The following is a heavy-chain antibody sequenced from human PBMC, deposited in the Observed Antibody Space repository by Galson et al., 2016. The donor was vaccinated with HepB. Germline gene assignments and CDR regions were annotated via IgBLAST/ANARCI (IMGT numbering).Heavy chain of an antibody. CDR1: GFTFDSYA. V-gene: IGHV3-30*04. D-gene: IGHD5-24*01. Sequence: SLRLSCAASGFTFDSYAMYWVRQTPGKGLEWMAVISHDGNNKYYADSVKGRFTISRDNFKRTVYLQANSLRTDDTGVYYCARYVTDGAAWRSFDYWGQGILVTVSS. J-gene: IGHJ4*02. CDR3: ARYVTDGAAWRSFDY. CDR2: ISHDGNNK.